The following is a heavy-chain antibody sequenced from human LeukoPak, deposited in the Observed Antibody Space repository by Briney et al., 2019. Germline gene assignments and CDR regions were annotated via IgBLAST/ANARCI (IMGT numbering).Heavy chain of an antibody. V-gene: IGHV4-39*01. CDR2: VYYSGST. D-gene: IGHD5-18*01. CDR1: GGSISSGSYY. J-gene: IGHJ5*02. Sequence: PSQTLSLTCTVSGGSISSGSYYWGWIRQPPGKGLEWIGSVYYSGSTYYNPSLKSRVTISVDTSTNHFSLKLSSVTAADTAVYYCARHDVDTAIFTNWFDPWGQGTLVTVSS. CDR3: ARHDVDTAIFTNWFDP.